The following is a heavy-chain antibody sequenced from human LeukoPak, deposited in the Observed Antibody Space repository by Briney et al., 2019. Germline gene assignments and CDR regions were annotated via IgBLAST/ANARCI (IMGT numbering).Heavy chain of an antibody. J-gene: IGHJ5*02. CDR1: GGSISSSSYY. D-gene: IGHD3-3*01. CDR2: IYYSGST. Sequence: SETLSLTCTVSGGSISSSSYYWGWIRQPPGKGLEWIGSIYYSGSTYYSPSLKSRVTISVDTSKNQFSLQLNSVTPEDTSVYYCAREVGVVPRGWFDPWGQGTLVTVSS. CDR3: AREVGVVPRGWFDP. V-gene: IGHV4-39*02.